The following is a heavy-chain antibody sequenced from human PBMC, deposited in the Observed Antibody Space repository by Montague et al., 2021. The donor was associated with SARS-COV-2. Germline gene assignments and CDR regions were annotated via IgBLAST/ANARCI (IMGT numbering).Heavy chain of an antibody. Sequence: DSVKGRFTISRDTSENTLYLQMNSLRAEDTAMYFCTGAPNGDLWWFDPWGQGTQVTVTS. V-gene: IGHV3-23*01. D-gene: IGHD3-3*01. J-gene: IGHJ5*02. CDR3: TGAPNGDLWWFDP.